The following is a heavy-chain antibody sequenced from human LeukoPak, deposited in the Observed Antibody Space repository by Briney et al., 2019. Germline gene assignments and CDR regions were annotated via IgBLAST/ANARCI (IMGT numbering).Heavy chain of an antibody. V-gene: IGHV1-69*06. CDR3: AKGRGYSGYDYVWNGPPVPNALPHYYYGMDV. CDR2: IIPIFGTA. J-gene: IGHJ6*04. CDR1: GGTFSIYA. D-gene: IGHD5-12*01. Sequence: SVKLSCTASGGTFSIYAISWVRQAPGQGLEWMGGIIPIFGTANYAQKFQGRVTITADKSTSTAYMELSSLRSEDTAVHYCAKGRGYSGYDYVWNGPPVPNALPHYYYGMDVWGKGTTVTVSS.